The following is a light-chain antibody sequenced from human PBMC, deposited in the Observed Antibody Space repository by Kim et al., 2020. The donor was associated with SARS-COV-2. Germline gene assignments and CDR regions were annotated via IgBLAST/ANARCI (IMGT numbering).Light chain of an antibody. J-gene: IGKJ1*01. CDR1: QSISSW. V-gene: IGKV1-5*01. CDR3: QQYNSYWT. Sequence: DIQMTQSPSTLSASVGDKVTITCRASQSISSWLAWYQQKPGKAPKLLIYDASSLESGVPSRFSGSGSGTEFTLTISSLQPDDFATYCCQQYNSYWTFGQGTKVDIK. CDR2: DAS.